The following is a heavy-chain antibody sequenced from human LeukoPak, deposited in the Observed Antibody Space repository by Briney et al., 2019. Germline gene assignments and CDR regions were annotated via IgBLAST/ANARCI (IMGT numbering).Heavy chain of an antibody. Sequence: GGSLRLSCAASGFTFSSFGMSWVRQAPGKGLDWVSAISGSGGSTYHADSVKVRLTISRDNSKNTLYLQMNSLRAEDTAVYYCAKCILTGYYKGYMDVWGKGTTVTISS. J-gene: IGHJ6*03. D-gene: IGHD3-9*01. CDR1: GFTFSSFG. CDR2: ISGSGGST. CDR3: AKCILTGYYKGYMDV. V-gene: IGHV3-23*01.